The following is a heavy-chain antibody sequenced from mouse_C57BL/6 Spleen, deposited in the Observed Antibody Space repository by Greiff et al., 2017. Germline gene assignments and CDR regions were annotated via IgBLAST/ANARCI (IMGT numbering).Heavy chain of an antibody. Sequence: QVQLQQPGAELVKPGASVKLSCKASGYTFTSYWMQWVKQRPGQGLEWIGEIDPSDSYTNYNQKFKGKATLTVGTSSSTAYMQLSSLTSEDSAVYYCEIYYGNYGGFDYWGQGTTLTVSS. D-gene: IGHD2-1*01. J-gene: IGHJ2*01. CDR1: GYTFTSYW. CDR3: EIYYGNYGGFDY. V-gene: IGHV1-50*01. CDR2: IDPSDSYT.